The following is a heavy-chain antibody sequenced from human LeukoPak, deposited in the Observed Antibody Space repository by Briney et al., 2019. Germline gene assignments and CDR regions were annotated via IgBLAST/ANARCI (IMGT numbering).Heavy chain of an antibody. D-gene: IGHD3-3*01. CDR2: ISAYNGNT. CDR3: ARVYYDFWSGYYPVQDFDY. Sequence: ASVKVSCKASGYTFTSYGISWVRQAPGQGLEWMGWISAYNGNTNYAQKLQGRVTMTTDTSTNTAYMELRSLRSDDTAVYYCARVYYDFWSGYYPVQDFDYWGQGTLVTVSS. J-gene: IGHJ4*02. V-gene: IGHV1-18*01. CDR1: GYTFTSYG.